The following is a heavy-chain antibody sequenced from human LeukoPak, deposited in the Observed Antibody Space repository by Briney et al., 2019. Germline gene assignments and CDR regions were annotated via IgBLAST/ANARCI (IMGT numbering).Heavy chain of an antibody. V-gene: IGHV6-1*01. J-gene: IGHJ3*02. CDR3: ARGGQGDGYSADEAFDI. CDR1: GDSVSSNSS. CDR2: TYYRSKWYN. Sequence: SQTLSLTCAISGDSVSSNSSWNWIRQSPSRGLEWLGRTYYRSKWYNDYVVSVKSRININPDTSKNQFSLQLNSVIPEDTAVYYCARGGQGDGYSADEAFDIWGQGTMVTVS. D-gene: IGHD5-18*01.